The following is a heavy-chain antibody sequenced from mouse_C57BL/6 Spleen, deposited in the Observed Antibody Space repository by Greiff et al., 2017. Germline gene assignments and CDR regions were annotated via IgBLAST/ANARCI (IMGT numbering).Heavy chain of an antibody. CDR3: ERGTTVVAYYYAMDY. V-gene: IGHV1-26*01. CDR1: GYTFTDYY. J-gene: IGHJ4*01. D-gene: IGHD1-1*01. Sequence: VQLQQSGPELVKPGASVKISCKASGYTFTDYYMNWVKQSHGKSLEWIGEINPNNGGTSYNQKFKGKATLTVDKSSSTAYMELRSLTSEDSAVYYCERGTTVVAYYYAMDYWGQGTSVTVSS. CDR2: INPNNGGT.